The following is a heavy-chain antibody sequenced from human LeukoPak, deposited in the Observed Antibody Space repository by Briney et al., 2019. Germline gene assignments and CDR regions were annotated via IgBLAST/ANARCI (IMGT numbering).Heavy chain of an antibody. CDR1: GYTFTSYG. Sequence: ASVKVSCKASGYTFTSYGFSWVRQAPGQGLEWMGWISAYNGNTNYAQKFQGRVTITADESTSTAYMELSSLRSEDTAVYYCARESGSYEAYFDYWGQGTLVTVSS. V-gene: IGHV1-18*01. D-gene: IGHD1-26*01. CDR2: ISAYNGNT. CDR3: ARESGSYEAYFDY. J-gene: IGHJ4*02.